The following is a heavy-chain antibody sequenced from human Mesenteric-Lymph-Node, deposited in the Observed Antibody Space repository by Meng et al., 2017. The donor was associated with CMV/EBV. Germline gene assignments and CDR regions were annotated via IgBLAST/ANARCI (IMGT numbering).Heavy chain of an antibody. CDR2: IKADGSEK. CDR3: ARNAGWSVDY. Sequence: GGSLRLSCAASGFSFSSYWMSWVRQTPGKGLEWVANIKADGSEKYYVDSMRGRFTVSRDNAKDSLYLQLNSLRAEDTAVYYCARNAGWSVDYWGQGTLVTVSS. V-gene: IGHV3-7*01. D-gene: IGHD6-19*01. J-gene: IGHJ4*02. CDR1: GFSFSSYW.